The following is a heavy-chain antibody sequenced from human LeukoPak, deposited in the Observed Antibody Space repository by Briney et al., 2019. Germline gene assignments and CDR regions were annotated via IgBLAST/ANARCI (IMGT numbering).Heavy chain of an antibody. J-gene: IGHJ4*02. CDR3: ARVGLENVLLWFRESYTPYYFDY. V-gene: IGHV3-21*04. CDR2: ISSSSSYI. CDR1: GFTFSSYS. Sequence: GGSLRLSCAASGFTFSSYSMNWVRQAPGKGLEWVSSISSSSSYIYYADSVKGRFTISRDNAKNSLYLQMNSLRSEDTAVYYCARVGLENVLLWFRESYTPYYFDYWGQGTLVTVSS. D-gene: IGHD3-10*01.